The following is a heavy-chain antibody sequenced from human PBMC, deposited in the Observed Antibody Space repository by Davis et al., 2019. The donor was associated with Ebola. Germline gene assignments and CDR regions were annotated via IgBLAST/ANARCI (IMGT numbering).Heavy chain of an antibody. CDR2: VNAGNGDT. J-gene: IGHJ6*02. CDR3: ARAVVVPYYGMDV. Sequence: ASVKVSCKTSGYTFTNYAIHWVRQAPGQRLEWMGWVNAGNGDTKYSQNFQGRVTITRDTSTSTVYMELSSLRSEDTAVYYCARAVVVPYYGMDVWGQGTTVTVSS. D-gene: IGHD2-2*01. CDR1: GYTFTNYA. V-gene: IGHV1-3*01.